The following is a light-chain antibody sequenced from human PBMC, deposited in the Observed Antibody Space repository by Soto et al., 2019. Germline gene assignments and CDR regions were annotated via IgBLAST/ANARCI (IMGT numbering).Light chain of an antibody. CDR3: YQHNSYSPWT. V-gene: IGKV1-5*01. Sequence: DIQMTQSPSTLSASVGDRVTITCRASQSISTWLAWYQQKPEKAPKLLIYDASSLESGVTSRISGSGSGTEFTHTTSSLQPDDGAANYCYQHNSYSPWTFGQGTKVEVK. CDR1: QSISTW. J-gene: IGKJ1*01. CDR2: DAS.